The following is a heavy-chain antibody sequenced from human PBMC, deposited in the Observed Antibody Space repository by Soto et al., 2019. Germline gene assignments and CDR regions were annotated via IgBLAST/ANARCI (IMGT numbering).Heavy chain of an antibody. D-gene: IGHD1-1*01. V-gene: IGHV3-23*01. CDR3: AKQQGPGTPYYYAMDV. CDR2: IRSSGDRT. CDR1: GFTFSSYP. J-gene: IGHJ6*02. Sequence: EVQLLESGGGLVRPGGSRRLSCQAPGFTFSSYPMGWVRQAPGKGLEGVSVIRSSGDRTYYADSVKGRFTISRDNSKNTLYMQMNSLRAEDTAVYYCAKQQGPGTPYYYAMDVWGQGTTVTVSS.